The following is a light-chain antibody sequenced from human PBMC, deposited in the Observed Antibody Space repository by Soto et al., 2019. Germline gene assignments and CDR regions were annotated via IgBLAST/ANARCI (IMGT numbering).Light chain of an antibody. CDR1: QSINNW. Sequence: DIPMTQYPSTLSASVGDRVTITCRASQSINNWLAWYQQKPGKAPKLLIYKASNLDIGVPSRFSGSGSGTEFTLTISSLQPDDVATYYCQQYDTYWTFGQGTKVEIK. J-gene: IGKJ1*01. CDR2: KAS. V-gene: IGKV1-5*03. CDR3: QQYDTYWT.